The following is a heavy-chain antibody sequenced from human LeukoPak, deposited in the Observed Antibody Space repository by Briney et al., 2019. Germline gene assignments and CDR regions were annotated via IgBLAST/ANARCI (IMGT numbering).Heavy chain of an antibody. J-gene: IGHJ6*03. Sequence: SVKVSCKASGGTFSSYTISWVRQAPGQGLEWMGRIIPILGIANYAQKFQGRVTITADKSTSTAYMELSSLRSAETAVYYCAATDSVVAPAAPTAYYYYYMDVWGKGTTVTVSS. D-gene: IGHD2-2*01. CDR1: GGTFSSYT. CDR3: AATDSVVAPAAPTAYYYYYMDV. CDR2: IIPILGIA. V-gene: IGHV1-69*02.